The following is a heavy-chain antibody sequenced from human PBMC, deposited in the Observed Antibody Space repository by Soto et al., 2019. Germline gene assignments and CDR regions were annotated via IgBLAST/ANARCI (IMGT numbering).Heavy chain of an antibody. V-gene: IGHV1-69*01. J-gene: IGHJ4*02. Sequence: QVQLVQSGAEVKKPGSSVKVSCRASGGSFRNYVMSWVRQAPGQGLEWMGGIIPVFETRTYARKFQGRVTITADDSTSTVSMEMSNLRSEDTAVYFCSFPSDSNSYSRFDFWGQGTLVTVSS. CDR3: SFPSDSNSYSRFDF. CDR1: GGSFRNYV. D-gene: IGHD4-4*01. CDR2: IIPVFETR.